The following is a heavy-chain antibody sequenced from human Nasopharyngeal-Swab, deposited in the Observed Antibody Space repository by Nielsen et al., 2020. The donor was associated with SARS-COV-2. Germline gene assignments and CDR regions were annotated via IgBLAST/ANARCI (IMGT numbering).Heavy chain of an antibody. Sequence: SETLSLTCTVSGGSISSGSYYWSWIRQPAGKGLEWIGRIYTSGSTNYNPSLKSRVTISVDTSKNQFSLKLSSVTAADTAVYSCARGRWDRYYYGMDVWGQGTTVTVSS. CDR3: ARGRWDRYYYGMDV. CDR2: IYTSGST. J-gene: IGHJ6*02. CDR1: GGSISSGSYY. V-gene: IGHV4-61*02. D-gene: IGHD1-26*01.